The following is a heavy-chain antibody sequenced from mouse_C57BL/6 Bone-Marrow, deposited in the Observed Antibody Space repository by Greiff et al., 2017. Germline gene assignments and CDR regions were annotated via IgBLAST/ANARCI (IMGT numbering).Heavy chain of an antibody. CDR1: GYTFTGYW. V-gene: IGHV1-9*01. CDR3: ASASITTVVAPYYAMDY. D-gene: IGHD1-1*01. J-gene: IGHJ4*01. Sequence: VQLQQSGAELMKPGASVKLSCKATGYTFTGYWIEWVKQRPGHGLEWIGEILPGGGSTNYNEKFKGKATFTADTSSNTAYMQLSSLTTEASAIYSCASASITTVVAPYYAMDYWGQGTSVTVSS. CDR2: ILPGGGST.